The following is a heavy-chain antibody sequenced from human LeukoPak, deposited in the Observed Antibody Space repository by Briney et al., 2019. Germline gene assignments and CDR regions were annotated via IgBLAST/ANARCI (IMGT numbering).Heavy chain of an antibody. CDR3: ARPRTYYYGSGSYYDY. CDR2: INHSGST. V-gene: IGHV4-34*01. J-gene: IGHJ4*02. CDR1: GGSFSGYY. Sequence: SETLSLTCAVYGGSFSGYYWSWIRQPPGKGLEWIGEINHSGSTNYNPSLKSRVTISVDTSKHQFSLKLSSVTAADTAVYYCARPRTYYYGSGSYYDYWGQGTLVTVSS. D-gene: IGHD3-10*01.